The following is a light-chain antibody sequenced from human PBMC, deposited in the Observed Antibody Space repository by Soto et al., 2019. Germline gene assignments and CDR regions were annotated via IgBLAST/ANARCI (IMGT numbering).Light chain of an antibody. Sequence: QSVLTQPASVSGSPGQAITISCSGTSSDVGAFNYVSWYQQHPGKAPKLMIYDVSNRPSGVSNRFSGSKSGNTASLTISGLRAEDEADYYCNSYTSNNTYVFGNGTKVTIL. CDR1: SSDVGAFNY. V-gene: IGLV2-14*03. CDR3: NSYTSNNTYV. CDR2: DVS. J-gene: IGLJ1*01.